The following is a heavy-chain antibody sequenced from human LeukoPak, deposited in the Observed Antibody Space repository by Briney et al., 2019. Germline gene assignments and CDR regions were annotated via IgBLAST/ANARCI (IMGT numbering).Heavy chain of an antibody. CDR2: IIPIFGTA. CDR1: GGTFSSYA. J-gene: IGHJ6*02. D-gene: IGHD2-15*01. V-gene: IGHV1-69*05. CDR3: ARGTGCTGGSCSYYGMDV. Sequence: ASVKASCKASGGTFSSYAISWVRQAPGQGLEWMGGIIPIFGTANYAQKFQGRVTITRDASATTAYMELSSLRSEDTAVYYCARGTGCTGGSCSYYGMDVWGQGTTVTVSS.